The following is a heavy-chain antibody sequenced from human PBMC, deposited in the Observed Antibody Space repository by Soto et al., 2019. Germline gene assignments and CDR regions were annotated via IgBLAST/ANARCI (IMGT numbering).Heavy chain of an antibody. V-gene: IGHV4-61*01. J-gene: IGHJ6*02. CDR2: IYYSGST. Sequence: QVQLQESGPGLVKPSETLSLTCTVSGGSVSSGSYYWSWIRQPPGKGLEWIGYIYYSGSTNYNPSLKCRVTISVDTSKHQFSLKLSSVTAADTAVYYCARGIEGWYQGRYYYGMDVWGQGTTVTVSS. CDR3: ARGIEGWYQGRYYYGMDV. D-gene: IGHD6-19*01. CDR1: GGSVSSGSYY.